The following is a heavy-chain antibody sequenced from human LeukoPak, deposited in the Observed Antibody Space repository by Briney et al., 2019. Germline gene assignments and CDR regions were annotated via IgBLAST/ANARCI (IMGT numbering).Heavy chain of an antibody. CDR2: FYHGGST. V-gene: IGHV4-59*04. D-gene: IGHD3-16*01. CDR3: ARAPTFTRPHGTFDI. CDR1: GDSISSYY. Sequence: SETLSLTCTVSGDSISSYYWSWIRQPPGKGLEWIGTFYHGGSTYYNPSLKSRVTISVDTSKNQFSLNLTSVTAADTAVYYCARAPTFTRPHGTFDIWGQGTMVTVSS. J-gene: IGHJ3*02.